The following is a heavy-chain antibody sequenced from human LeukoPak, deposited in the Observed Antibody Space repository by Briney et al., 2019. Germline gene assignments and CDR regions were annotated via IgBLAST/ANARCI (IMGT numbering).Heavy chain of an antibody. V-gene: IGHV3-23*01. CDR1: GFTFSSYA. CDR2: ISGSGGST. D-gene: IGHD6-13*01. Sequence: GGSLRLSCAASGFTFSSYAMSWVRQAPGKGLEWVSAISGSGGSTYYADSVKGRFTISRDNSKNTLYLQLNSLTVEDTATYYCAKMAGYNSRFDYWGQGTLVTVAS. J-gene: IGHJ4*02. CDR3: AKMAGYNSRFDY.